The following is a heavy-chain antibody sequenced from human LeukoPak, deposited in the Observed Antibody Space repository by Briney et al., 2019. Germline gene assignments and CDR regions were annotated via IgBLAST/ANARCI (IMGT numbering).Heavy chain of an antibody. Sequence: SETLSLTCTVSGGAISSYYWTWIRQPAGKGLEWIGRIYSSGSTNHNPSLKSRVTMSVDTSKNQFSLKLSSVTAADTAVYYCARGPEMATTYFDYCGQGILVTVSS. V-gene: IGHV4-4*07. D-gene: IGHD5-24*01. J-gene: IGHJ4*02. CDR3: ARGPEMATTYFDY. CDR2: IYSSGST. CDR1: GGAISSYY.